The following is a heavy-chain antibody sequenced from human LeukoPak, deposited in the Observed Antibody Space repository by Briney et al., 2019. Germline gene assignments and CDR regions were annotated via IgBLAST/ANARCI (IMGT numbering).Heavy chain of an antibody. Sequence: SETLPLTCIVSGGSISGYYWNWIRQAPGKGLEWIVYIYYSGSTNYNPSLKSRVALSVDTSKMQFSLKLSSVTAADTAVYYCARLNDIAVAGSPKDWYFDLWGRGTLVTVSS. CDR3: ARLNDIAVAGSPKDWYFDL. V-gene: IGHV4-59*01. CDR2: IYYSGST. D-gene: IGHD6-19*01. J-gene: IGHJ2*01. CDR1: GGSISGYY.